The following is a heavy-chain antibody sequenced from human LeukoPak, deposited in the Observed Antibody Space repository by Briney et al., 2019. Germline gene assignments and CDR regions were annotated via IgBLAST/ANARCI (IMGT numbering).Heavy chain of an antibody. D-gene: IGHD2-15*01. J-gene: IGHJ5*02. CDR3: VRDYFCSGGTCDDCFDP. CDR1: GYTFTNYG. V-gene: IGHV1-18*01. Sequence: GASVKVSCKASGYTFTNYGISWVRQALGQGLEWMAWIGTYNHDTNYAQKFRGRVTLTTDTSTSTAYMELRSLGSDDTAVYYCVRDYFCSGGTCDDCFDPWGQGTLVTVSS. CDR2: IGTYNHDT.